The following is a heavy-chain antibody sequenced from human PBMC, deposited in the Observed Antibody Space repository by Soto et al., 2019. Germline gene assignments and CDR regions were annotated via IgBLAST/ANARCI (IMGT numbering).Heavy chain of an antibody. CDR2: ISAYNGNT. Sequence: QVQLVQSGAEVKKPGASVKVSCKASGYTFTSYGISWVRQAPGQGLEWMGWISAYNGNTNYAQKLQGRVTMTTDTSTSTADMELRSLRSDDTAVYYCARDRGSSGWYGAFDYWGQGTLLTVSS. CDR3: ARDRGSSGWYGAFDY. CDR1: GYTFTSYG. D-gene: IGHD6-19*01. V-gene: IGHV1-18*04. J-gene: IGHJ4*02.